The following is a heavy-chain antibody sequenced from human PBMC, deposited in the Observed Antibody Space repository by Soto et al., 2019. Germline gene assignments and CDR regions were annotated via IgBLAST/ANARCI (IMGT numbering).Heavy chain of an antibody. Sequence: QVQLVESGGGVVQPGRSLRLSCAASGFTFSSYAMHWVRQAPGKGLEWVAVISYDGSNKYYADYVKGRFTISRDNSKNTLYLQMTSLRAEDPAVYDWARDMRFGEVLSPVDYWGQGTLVTVSS. CDR2: ISYDGSNK. D-gene: IGHD3-10*01. V-gene: IGHV3-30-3*01. CDR3: ARDMRFGEVLSPVDY. J-gene: IGHJ4*02. CDR1: GFTFSSYA.